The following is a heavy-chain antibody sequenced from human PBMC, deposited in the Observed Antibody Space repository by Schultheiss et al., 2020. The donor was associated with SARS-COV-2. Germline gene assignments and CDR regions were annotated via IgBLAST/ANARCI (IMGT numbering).Heavy chain of an antibody. CDR2: IIPIFGTA. J-gene: IGHJ6*02. Sequence: SVKVSCKASGGTFSSYAISWVRQAPGQGLEWMGGIIPIFGTANYAQKFQGRVTMTRDTSISTAYMELSRLRSDDTAVYYCARDGIHDYSIHNAYYYYGMDVWGQGTTVTVSS. CDR3: ARDGIHDYSIHNAYYYYGMDV. D-gene: IGHD4-11*01. CDR1: GGTFSSYA. V-gene: IGHV1-69*05.